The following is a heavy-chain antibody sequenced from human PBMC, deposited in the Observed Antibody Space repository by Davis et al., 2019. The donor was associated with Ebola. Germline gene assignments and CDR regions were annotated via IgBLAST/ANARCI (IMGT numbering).Heavy chain of an antibody. V-gene: IGHV1-18*04. Sequence: ASVKVSCKASGYTFTSYGISWVRQAPGQGLEWMGWISAYNGNTNYAQKLQGRVTMTTDTSTSTAYMELRSLRSDDTAVYYCARGTRIVVVPAPEGDYYYMDVWGKGTTVTVSS. J-gene: IGHJ6*03. CDR1: GYTFTSYG. CDR3: ARGTRIVVVPAPEGDYYYMDV. CDR2: ISAYNGNT. D-gene: IGHD2-2*01.